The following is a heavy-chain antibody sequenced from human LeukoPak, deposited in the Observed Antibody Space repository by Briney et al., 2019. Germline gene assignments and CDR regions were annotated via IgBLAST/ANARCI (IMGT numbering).Heavy chain of an antibody. CDR3: ATNLRTYGFLESLFPYCFDY. D-gene: IGHD3-3*01. CDR1: GFTFSSYV. V-gene: IGHV3-64*01. J-gene: IGHJ4*02. CDR2: ISSNGGST. Sequence: GGSLRLSCAASGFTFSSYVMSWVRQAPGKGLENVSAISSNGGSTYYANSVKGRFTISRDNSKNTLYLQMGSLRAEDMAVYYCATNLRTYGFLESLFPYCFDYWGQGTLVTVSS.